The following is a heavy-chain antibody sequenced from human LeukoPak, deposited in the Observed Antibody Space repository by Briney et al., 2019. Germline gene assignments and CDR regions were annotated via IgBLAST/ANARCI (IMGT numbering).Heavy chain of an antibody. V-gene: IGHV4-4*07. Sequence: SETLSLTCTVSGGSISSYYWSWIRQPAGKGLEWIGRIYTSGSTNYNPSLKSRVTMSVDTSKNQFSLKLSSATAADTAMYYCARRFGERLFSNNDAFDSWGQGTLVTVSS. J-gene: IGHJ4*02. D-gene: IGHD4-11*01. CDR3: ARRFGERLFSNNDAFDS. CDR1: GGSISSYY. CDR2: IYTSGST.